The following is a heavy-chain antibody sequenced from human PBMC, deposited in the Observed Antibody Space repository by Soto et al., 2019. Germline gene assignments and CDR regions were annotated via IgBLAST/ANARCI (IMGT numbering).Heavy chain of an antibody. CDR2: IYPGDSDT. Sequence: XESLKISFNGSVYSFTSYLVVWVRQMPGKGLEWMGIIYPGDSDTGYSPSFQGQVTISADKPISTAYLQWSSMKASDTAMYYCARPRSFKGGMDVWGQGTTVTVSS. J-gene: IGHJ6*02. CDR3: ARPRSFKGGMDV. V-gene: IGHV5-51*01. CDR1: VYSFTSYL.